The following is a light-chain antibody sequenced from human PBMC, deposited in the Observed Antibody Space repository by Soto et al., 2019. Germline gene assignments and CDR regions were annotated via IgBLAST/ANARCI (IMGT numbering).Light chain of an antibody. CDR1: QSVSSN. Sequence: EIVMTQSPATLSVSPGERATLSCRASQSVSSNLAWYQQKPGQAPRLLIYGASTRATGIPARFSGGGSGTEYTLTFSSLQTEDFAFYYCPQYNNWPSWTFVQGTKVEIK. CDR2: GAS. V-gene: IGKV3-15*01. CDR3: PQYNNWPSWT. J-gene: IGKJ1*01.